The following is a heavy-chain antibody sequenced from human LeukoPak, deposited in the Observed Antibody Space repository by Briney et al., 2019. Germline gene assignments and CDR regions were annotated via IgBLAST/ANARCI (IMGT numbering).Heavy chain of an antibody. J-gene: IGHJ4*02. V-gene: IGHV3-15*01. Sequence: GGSLRLSCAASGFTFSDAWMSWVRQAPGKGLEWVGRIKSKTDGGTTDYAAPVKGRFTISRDDSKNTLYLQMNSLKTEDTAVYYCTTLWAYYDILTGYYHFDYWGQGTLVTVSS. CDR2: IKSKTDGGTT. D-gene: IGHD3-9*01. CDR3: TTLWAYYDILTGYYHFDY. CDR1: GFTFSDAW.